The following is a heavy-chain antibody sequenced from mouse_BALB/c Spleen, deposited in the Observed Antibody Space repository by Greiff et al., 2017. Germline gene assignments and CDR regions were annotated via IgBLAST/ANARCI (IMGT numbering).Heavy chain of an antibody. CDR3: ARGSYDYDGAWFAY. J-gene: IGHJ3*01. D-gene: IGHD2-4*01. CDR2: IRNKANGYTT. Sequence: EVKLVESGGGLVQPGGSLRLSCPTSGFTFTDYYMSWVRQPPGKALEWLGFIRNKANGYTTEYSASVKGRFTISRDNSQSILYLQMNTLRAEDSATYYCARGSYDYDGAWFAYWGQGTLVTVSA. V-gene: IGHV7-3*02. CDR1: GFTFTDYY.